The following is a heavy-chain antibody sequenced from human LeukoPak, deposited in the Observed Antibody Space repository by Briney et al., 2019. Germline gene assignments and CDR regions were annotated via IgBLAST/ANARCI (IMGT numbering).Heavy chain of an antibody. CDR2: INPSGGST. V-gene: IGHV1-46*01. J-gene: IGHJ4*02. CDR3: ARAMVRGLSNPFDS. Sequence: SVKVSCKASGYTFTNYYLHWVRQAPGQGLEWMGMINPSGGSTTYAQKFQGRVTMTRDTSTSTVYMELSSLRSEDTAVYYCARAMVRGLSNPFDSWGQGTLVTVSS. D-gene: IGHD3-10*01. CDR1: GYTFTNYY.